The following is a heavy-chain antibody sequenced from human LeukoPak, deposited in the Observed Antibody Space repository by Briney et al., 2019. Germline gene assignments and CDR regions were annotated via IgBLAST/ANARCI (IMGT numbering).Heavy chain of an antibody. V-gene: IGHV4-59*01. CDR3: ARVYTLGYYGSSGYFDY. J-gene: IGHJ4*02. Sequence: PSETLSLTCTVSGGSISSYYWSWIRQPPGKGLEWIGYIYYSGSTNYNPSLKSRVTISVDTSKNQFSLKLSSVTAADTAVYYCARVYTLGYYGSSGYFDYWGQGTLVTVSS. D-gene: IGHD3-22*01. CDR1: GGSISSYY. CDR2: IYYSGST.